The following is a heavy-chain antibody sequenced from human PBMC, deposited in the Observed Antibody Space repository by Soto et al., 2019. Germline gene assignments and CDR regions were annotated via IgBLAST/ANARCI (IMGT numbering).Heavy chain of an antibody. V-gene: IGHV3-48*01. CDR1: GFTFISYS. Sequence: GGALRLSCAASGFTFISYSMNWVLQAPGKGLEWVSYISSSSSTIYYADSVKGRFTISRDNAKNSLYLQMNSLRAEDTAVYYCARVHSSSYHYFDYWGQGTLVTVSS. J-gene: IGHJ4*02. D-gene: IGHD6-13*01. CDR3: ARVHSSSYHYFDY. CDR2: ISSSSSTI.